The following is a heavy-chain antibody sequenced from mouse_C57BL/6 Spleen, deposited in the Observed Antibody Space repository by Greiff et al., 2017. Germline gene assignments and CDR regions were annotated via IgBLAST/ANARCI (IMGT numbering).Heavy chain of an antibody. V-gene: IGHV1-64*01. J-gene: IGHJ1*03. CDR1: GYTFTSYW. CDR2: IHPNSGST. Sequence: VQLQQSGAELVKPGASVKLSCKASGYTFTSYWMHWVKQRPGQGLEWIGMIHPNSGSTNYNEKFKSKATLTVDKSSSTAYMQLSSLTSEDSAVYYCARRGGRRGYFDVWGTGTTVTVSS. D-gene: IGHD1-1*01. CDR3: ARRGGRRGYFDV.